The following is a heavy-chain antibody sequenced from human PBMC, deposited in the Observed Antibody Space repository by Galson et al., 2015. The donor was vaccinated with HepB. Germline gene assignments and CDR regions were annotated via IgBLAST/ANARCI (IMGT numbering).Heavy chain of an antibody. J-gene: IGHJ2*01. D-gene: IGHD3-22*01. Sequence: SLRLSCAASGFTFSSYSMNWVRQAPGKGLEWVSYISSSSSTIYYADSVKGRFTISRDNAKNSLYLQMNSLRAEDTAVYYCARDHGTPYYYDSYWYFDLWGRGTLVTVSS. CDR1: GFTFSSYS. CDR3: ARDHGTPYYYDSYWYFDL. V-gene: IGHV3-48*01. CDR2: ISSSSSTI.